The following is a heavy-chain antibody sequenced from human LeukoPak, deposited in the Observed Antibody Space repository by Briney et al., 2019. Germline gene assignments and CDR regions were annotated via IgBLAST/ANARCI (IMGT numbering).Heavy chain of an antibody. D-gene: IGHD3-10*01. CDR1: GGSISSSTYY. Sequence: SETLPLTCTVSGGSISSSTYYWDWIRQPPGKGLEYLGSIHYSGSTYYNPSLKSRVTISVDTSKNQFSLRLGSVTASDTAVYYCARRYGSGSYFDYWAREPWSPSPQ. V-gene: IGHV4-39*01. CDR3: ARRYGSGSYFDY. J-gene: IGHJ4*02. CDR2: IHYSGST.